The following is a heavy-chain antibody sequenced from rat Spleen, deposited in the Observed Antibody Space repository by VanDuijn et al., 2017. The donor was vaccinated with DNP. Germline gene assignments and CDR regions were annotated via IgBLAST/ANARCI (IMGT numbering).Heavy chain of an antibody. V-gene: IGHV5S13*01. Sequence: EVQLVESGGGLVQPGRSLKLSCAASGFTFSYYGMAWVRQAPKKGLEWVASISASGGSTYYRDSVRGRFTISRDYARSTLYLQMDSLRSEDTATYYCASLNNYNWFAYWGQGTLVTVSS. D-gene: IGHD1-10*01. CDR2: ISASGGST. CDR3: ASLNNYNWFAY. CDR1: GFTFSYYG. J-gene: IGHJ3*01.